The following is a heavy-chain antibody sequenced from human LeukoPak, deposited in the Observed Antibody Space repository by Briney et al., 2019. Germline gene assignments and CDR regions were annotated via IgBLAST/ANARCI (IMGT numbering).Heavy chain of an antibody. D-gene: IGHD3-22*01. CDR2: INPNSGGT. CDR1: GYTVTSYY. CDR3: GRAEARYDSSGYYEDY. Sequence: ASVKVSCKASGYTVTSYYMHWVRQAPRQGLEWMGWINPNSGGTNYAQKFQGRVTMTRDTAISTAYMELSRLISDDTAVYYCGRAEARYDSSGYYEDYWGQGTLVTVSS. V-gene: IGHV1-2*02. J-gene: IGHJ4*02.